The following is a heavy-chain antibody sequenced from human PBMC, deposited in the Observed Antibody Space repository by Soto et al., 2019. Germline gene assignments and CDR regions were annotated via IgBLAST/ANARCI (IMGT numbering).Heavy chain of an antibody. D-gene: IGHD2-15*01. Sequence: EVQLLESGGGLVQPGGSLRLSCAVSGFTFSTYAMNWVRQAPGKGLEWVANIKPDGSEKNYVDSVKGRFTISRDNAKNSLYLQMNSLRAEDTAVYYCARDRGYCSGGTCYAVLDYWGQGILVTVSS. CDR1: GFTFSTYA. CDR3: ARDRGYCSGGTCYAVLDY. J-gene: IGHJ4*02. CDR2: IKPDGSEK. V-gene: IGHV3-7*01.